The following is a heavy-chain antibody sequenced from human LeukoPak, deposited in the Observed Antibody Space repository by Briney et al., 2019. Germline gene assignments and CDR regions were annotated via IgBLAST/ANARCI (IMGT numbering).Heavy chain of an antibody. D-gene: IGHD1-26*01. CDR1: GYTFTHSG. Sequence: SVKVSCKASGYTFTHSGISWVRQAPGQGLEWMGGIIPIFGTANYAQKFQGRVTITADESTSTAYMELSSLRSEDTAVYYCARTVATKPYYYYYMDVWGKGTTVTISS. CDR3: ARTVATKPYYYYYMDV. CDR2: IIPIFGTA. J-gene: IGHJ6*03. V-gene: IGHV1-69*13.